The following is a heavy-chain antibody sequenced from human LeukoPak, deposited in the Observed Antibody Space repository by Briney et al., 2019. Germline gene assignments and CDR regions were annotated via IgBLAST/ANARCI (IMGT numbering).Heavy chain of an antibody. CDR1: GGSISSSSYY. V-gene: IGHV4-39*01. J-gene: IGHJ4*02. Sequence: PSEPLSLTCTVSGGSISSSSYYWGWLRQPPGKGLEWIGRIYYSGSPYYNPSLKSRVTISVDTSKNQFSLKLSSVTAADTAVYYCARLSGLGRWARFGELWFFDYWGQGTLVTVSS. D-gene: IGHD3-10*01. CDR3: ARLSGLGRWARFGELWFFDY. CDR2: IYYSGSP.